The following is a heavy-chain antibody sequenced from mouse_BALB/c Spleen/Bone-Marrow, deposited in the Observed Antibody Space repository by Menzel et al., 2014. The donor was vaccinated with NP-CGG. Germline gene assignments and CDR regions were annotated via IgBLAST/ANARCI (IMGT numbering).Heavy chain of an antibody. Sequence: VQLQQSGAELVKPGASVKLSCTASGFNIKDTYMHWVKQRPEQGLEWIGRIDPANGNTKYDPKFQGKATITADTSSNXAFLQLSSLTSEDTAVYYCANYYYGSSLFAYWGQGTLVTVSA. D-gene: IGHD1-1*01. CDR2: IDPANGNT. V-gene: IGHV14-3*02. CDR3: ANYYYGSSLFAY. CDR1: GFNIKDTY. J-gene: IGHJ3*01.